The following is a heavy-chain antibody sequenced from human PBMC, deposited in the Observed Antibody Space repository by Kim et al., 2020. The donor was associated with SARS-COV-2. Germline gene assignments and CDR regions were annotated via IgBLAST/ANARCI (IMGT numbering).Heavy chain of an antibody. CDR2: IYYSGST. D-gene: IGHD7-27*01. Sequence: SETLSLTCTVSGGSISSSSYYWGWIRQPPGKGLEWIGSIYYSGSTYYNPSLKSRVTISVDTSKNQFSLKLSSVTAADTAVYYCALNWANDAFDIWGQGTMVTVSS. CDR1: GGSISSSSYY. V-gene: IGHV4-39*01. J-gene: IGHJ3*02. CDR3: ALNWANDAFDI.